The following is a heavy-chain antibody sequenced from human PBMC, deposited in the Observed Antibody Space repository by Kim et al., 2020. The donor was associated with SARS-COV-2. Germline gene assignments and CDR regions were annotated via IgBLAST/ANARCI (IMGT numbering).Heavy chain of an antibody. V-gene: IGHV3-30-3*01. CDR3: ARVSGIADNQSKYRNTVSNWYFDL. D-gene: IGHD3-16*02. Sequence: GGSLRLSCAASGFTFSSYAMHWVRQAPGKGLEWVAVISYDGSNKYYADSVKGRFTISRDNSKNTLYLQMNSLRAEDTAVYYCARVSGIADNQSKYRNTVSNWYFDLWGRGTLVTVSS. CDR1: GFTFSSYA. J-gene: IGHJ2*01. CDR2: ISYDGSNK.